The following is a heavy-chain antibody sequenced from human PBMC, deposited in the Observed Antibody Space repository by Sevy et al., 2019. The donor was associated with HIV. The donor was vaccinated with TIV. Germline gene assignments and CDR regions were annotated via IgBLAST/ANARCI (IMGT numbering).Heavy chain of an antibody. CDR3: ARHTVTTFRGAFDF. CDR1: GFSFSSYA. Sequence: GGSLRLSCAASGFSFSSYAMNWVRLAPGKGLEWVSSISSTPGYIYYADSVKGRFTISRDNAKNSLYLQMNSLRAEDKAVYYCARHTVTTFRGAFDFWGQGTMVTVSS. CDR2: ISSTPGYI. D-gene: IGHD4-17*01. J-gene: IGHJ3*01. V-gene: IGHV3-21*01.